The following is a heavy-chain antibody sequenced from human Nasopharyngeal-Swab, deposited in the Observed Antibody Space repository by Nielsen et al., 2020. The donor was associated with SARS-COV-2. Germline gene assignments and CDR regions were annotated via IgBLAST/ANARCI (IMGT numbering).Heavy chain of an antibody. CDR1: GYSFTSYW. CDR2: IYPGDSDT. D-gene: IGHD5-18*01. CDR3: ARQLWLVDYYYGMDV. V-gene: IGHV5-51*01. Sequence: FCYASGYSFTSYWIVRVRHMPGKGLEWMGIIYPGDSDTRYSPSFQGQVTISADKSISTAYLQWSSLKASDTAMYYCARQLWLVDYYYGMDVWGQGTTVTVSS. J-gene: IGHJ6*02.